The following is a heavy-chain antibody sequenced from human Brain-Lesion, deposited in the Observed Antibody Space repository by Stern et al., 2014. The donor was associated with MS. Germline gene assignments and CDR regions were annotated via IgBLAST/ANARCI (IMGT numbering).Heavy chain of an antibody. CDR1: GYTFTSYW. Sequence: EVHLVESGPEVKRPGESLKISCQASGYTFTSYWIGWGRQKPGKGLEWIASIFPGGSDIRYSPSFQGQVTIPADKSSRTASLQWNNLKASDTAIYYCARQRYFDYWGQGTLVTVSS. V-gene: IGHV5-51*01. CDR3: ARQRYFDY. J-gene: IGHJ4*02. CDR2: IFPGGSDI.